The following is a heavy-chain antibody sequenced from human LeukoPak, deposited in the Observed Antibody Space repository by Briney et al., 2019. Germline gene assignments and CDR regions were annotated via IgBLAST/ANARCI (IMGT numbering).Heavy chain of an antibody. Sequence: SETLSLTRAVSGYSISSGYYWGWIRQPPGKGLEWIGSIYHSGSTYYNPSLKSRVTISVDTSKNQFSLKLSSVTAADTAVYYCARAGYSGYDTPLEYDYWGQGTLVTVSS. CDR2: IYHSGST. CDR3: ARAGYSGYDTPLEYDY. CDR1: GYSISSGYY. V-gene: IGHV4-38-2*01. J-gene: IGHJ4*02. D-gene: IGHD5-12*01.